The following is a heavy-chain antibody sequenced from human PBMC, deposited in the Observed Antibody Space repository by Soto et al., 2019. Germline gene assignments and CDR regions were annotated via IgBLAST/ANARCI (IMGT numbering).Heavy chain of an antibody. CDR2: ISGSGSPI. CDR3: ARVRGHSYGYVDY. CDR1: GFTSFSYYS. D-gene: IGHD5-18*01. Sequence: VGSLRLSCAASGFTSFSYYSMNWVRQAPGKGLEWVSFISGSGSPIYYADSVRGRFTISRDNAKNSLSLEMNSLRVEDTAVYYCARVRGHSYGYVDYWGQGTLVTVSS. V-gene: IGHV3-48*01. J-gene: IGHJ4*02.